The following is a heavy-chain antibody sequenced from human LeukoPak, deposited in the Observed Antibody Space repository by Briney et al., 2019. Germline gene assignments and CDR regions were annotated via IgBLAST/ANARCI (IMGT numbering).Heavy chain of an antibody. CDR1: GFTFSDSA. J-gene: IGHJ4*02. CDR2: IVVGTGNT. Sequence: ASVKVSCKTSGFTFSDSAIQWLRQARGQRLEWVGWIVVGTGNTNSAQRFQDRVTITRDMTTTTAYMEPSSLTSEDTAVYYCAASLSGFDNWGQGTLVTVSS. CDR3: AASLSGFDN. D-gene: IGHD1-26*01. V-gene: IGHV1-58*02.